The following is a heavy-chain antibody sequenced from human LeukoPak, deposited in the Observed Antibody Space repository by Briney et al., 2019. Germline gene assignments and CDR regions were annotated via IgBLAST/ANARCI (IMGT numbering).Heavy chain of an antibody. J-gene: IGHJ4*02. CDR3: ATGRVWGYCTNGVCYTTFDY. Sequence: SETLSLTCAVYGGSFSGYYWSWIRQPPGKGLEWIGEMNHSGSTNYNPSLKSRVTISVDTSKNQFSLKLSSVTAADTAVYYCATGRVWGYCTNGVCYTTFDYWGQGTLVTVSS. CDR1: GGSFSGYY. V-gene: IGHV4-34*01. D-gene: IGHD2-8*01. CDR2: MNHSGST.